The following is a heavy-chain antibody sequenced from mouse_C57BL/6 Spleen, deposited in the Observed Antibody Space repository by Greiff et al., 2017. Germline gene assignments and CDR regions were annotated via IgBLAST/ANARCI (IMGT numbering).Heavy chain of an antibody. Sequence: QVQLQQSGAELARPGASVKMSCKASGYTFTSYTMHWVKQRPGQGLEWIGYINPSSGYTKYNQKFKDKATLTADKSSSTAYMQLSSLTSEDSAVYYWAEGGSHDLERWYFDVWGTGTTVTVSS. CDR3: AEGGSHDLERWYFDV. J-gene: IGHJ1*03. CDR2: INPSSGYT. CDR1: GYTFTSYT. D-gene: IGHD2-3*01. V-gene: IGHV1-4*01.